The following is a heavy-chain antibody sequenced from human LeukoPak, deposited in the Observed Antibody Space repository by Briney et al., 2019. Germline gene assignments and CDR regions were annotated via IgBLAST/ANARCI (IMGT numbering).Heavy chain of an antibody. CDR3: AKDPGTHIVVVTANDY. CDR2: ISGSGGST. D-gene: IGHD2-21*02. J-gene: IGHJ4*02. CDR1: GFTFSSYA. Sequence: GGSLRLSCAASGFTFSSYAMSWVRQAPGKGLEWVSAISGSGGSTYYADSVKGRFTISRDNSKNTLYLQMNSLRAEDTAVCYCAKDPGTHIVVVTANDYWGQGTLVTVSS. V-gene: IGHV3-23*01.